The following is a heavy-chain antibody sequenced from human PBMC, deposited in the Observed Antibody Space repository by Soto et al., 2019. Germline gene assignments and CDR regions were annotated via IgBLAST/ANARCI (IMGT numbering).Heavy chain of an antibody. CDR3: ARGPYSGGFDY. Sequence: QVQLVESGGGVVQPGRSLRLSCAASGFTFSSSGMHWVRQAPGKGLEWVALIWYDGSEKYYADSVKGRFTISRDNSKNTLYLQMNSLRAEDTAVYCWARGPYSGGFDYWGQGTLVTVSS. V-gene: IGHV3-33*01. CDR1: GFTFSSSG. J-gene: IGHJ4*02. CDR2: IWYDGSEK. D-gene: IGHD6-19*01.